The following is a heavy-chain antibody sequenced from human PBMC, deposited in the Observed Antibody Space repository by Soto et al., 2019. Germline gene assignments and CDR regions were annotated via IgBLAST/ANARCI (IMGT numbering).Heavy chain of an antibody. CDR1: GGSISSYY. V-gene: IGHV4-59*08. Sequence: ETLSLTCTVSGGSISSYYWSWIRQPPGKGLEWIGYIYYSGSTNYNPSLKSRVTISVDTSKNQFSLKLSSVTAADTAVYYCARHGDTMVRGKYPLDVWGQGTTVTVSS. J-gene: IGHJ6*02. CDR3: ARHGDTMVRGKYPLDV. D-gene: IGHD3-10*01. CDR2: IYYSGST.